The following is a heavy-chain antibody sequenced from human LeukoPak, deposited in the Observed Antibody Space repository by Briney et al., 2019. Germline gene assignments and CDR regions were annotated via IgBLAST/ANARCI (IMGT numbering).Heavy chain of an antibody. J-gene: IGHJ6*03. D-gene: IGHD5-18*01. CDR2: IWYDGSNK. CDR1: GFTFSSYG. CDR3: AKGFQGLWLNYYYMDV. Sequence: GGSLRLSXAASGFTFSSYGMHWVRQAPGKGLEWMAAIWYDGSNKYYADSVKGQFTISRDNSKNTLYLQMNSLRAEDTAVYYCAKGFQGLWLNYYYMDVWGKGTTVTVSS. V-gene: IGHV3-33*06.